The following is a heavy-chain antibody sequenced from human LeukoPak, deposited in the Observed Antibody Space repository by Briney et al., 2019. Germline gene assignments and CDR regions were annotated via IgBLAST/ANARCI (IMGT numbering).Heavy chain of an antibody. Sequence: ASVKVSCKASGYTFTSYGISWVRQAPGQGLEWMGWISAYSGNTNYAQKLQGRVTMTTDTSTSTAYMELRSLRSDDTAVYYCARDKGYYDSSTFDYWGQGTLVTVSS. V-gene: IGHV1-18*01. CDR1: GYTFTSYG. J-gene: IGHJ4*02. CDR2: ISAYSGNT. CDR3: ARDKGYYDSSTFDY. D-gene: IGHD3-22*01.